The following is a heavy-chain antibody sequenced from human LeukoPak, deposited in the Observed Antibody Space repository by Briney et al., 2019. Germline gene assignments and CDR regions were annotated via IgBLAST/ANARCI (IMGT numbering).Heavy chain of an antibody. CDR1: GGTFSSYA. Sequence: ASVKVSCKASGGTFSSYAISWVRQAPGQGLEWMGRIVPILDITNYAQKFQGRVTITADKSTSTAYMELSSLRSEDTAVYYCAREGAAAGINWFDPWGQGTLVTVSS. J-gene: IGHJ5*02. CDR3: AREGAAAGINWFDP. V-gene: IGHV1-69*04. CDR2: IVPILDIT. D-gene: IGHD6-13*01.